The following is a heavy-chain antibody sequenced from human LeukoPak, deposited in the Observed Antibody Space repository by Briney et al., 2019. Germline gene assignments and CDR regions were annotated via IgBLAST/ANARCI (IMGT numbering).Heavy chain of an antibody. Sequence: GGSLRLSCAATGITFSSYGMSWVRQAPGKGLEWVSSISSTGGTTYYADSVKGRFTISRDNSKNTLYLQMNSLRAEDTAVYYCAKESLWFGELFDYMDVWGKGTTVTISS. D-gene: IGHD3-10*01. CDR3: AKESLWFGELFDYMDV. V-gene: IGHV3-23*01. CDR2: ISSTGGTT. J-gene: IGHJ6*03. CDR1: GITFSSYG.